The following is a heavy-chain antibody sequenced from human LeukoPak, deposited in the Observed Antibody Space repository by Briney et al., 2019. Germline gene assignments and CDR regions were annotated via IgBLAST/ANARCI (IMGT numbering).Heavy chain of an antibody. CDR1: GDSFINYW. CDR3: ATNGRPEENWFDP. CDR2: IYPDDSDT. J-gene: IGHJ5*02. V-gene: IGHV5-51*01. Sequence: GESLRISCKGSGDSFINYWIGWVRQMPGKGLEWMGIIYPDDSDTRYSPSFQGQVTISADKSISTTYLQWSSLKASDTAMYYCATNGRPEENWFDPWGQGTLVTVSS.